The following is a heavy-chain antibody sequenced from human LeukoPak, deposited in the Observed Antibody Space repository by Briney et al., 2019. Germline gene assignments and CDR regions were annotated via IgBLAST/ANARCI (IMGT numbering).Heavy chain of an antibody. V-gene: IGHV1-3*01. CDR1: GYTFTSYA. CDR3: AREGPIVVVVADTNWFDP. D-gene: IGHD2-15*01. J-gene: IGHJ5*02. CDR2: IDAGNGNT. Sequence: GASVKVSCKASGYTFTSYAMHWVRQAPGQRLEWMGWIDAGNGNTKYSQKFQGRVTITRDTSASTAYMELSSLRSEDTAVYYCAREGPIVVVVADTNWFDPWGQGTLVTVSS.